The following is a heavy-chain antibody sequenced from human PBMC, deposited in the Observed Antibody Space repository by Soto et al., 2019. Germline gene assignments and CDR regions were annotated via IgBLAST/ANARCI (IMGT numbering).Heavy chain of an antibody. D-gene: IGHD6-25*01. Sequence: HPGGSLRLSCAASGFTFSSYAMSWVRQAPGKGLEWVSAISGSGGSTYYADSVKGRFTISRDNSKNTLYLQMNSLRAEDTAVYYCAKDLFPASSGWAGINWFYPWGQGTLVTVSS. J-gene: IGHJ5*02. CDR2: ISGSGGST. CDR1: GFTFSSYA. CDR3: AKDLFPASSGWAGINWFYP. V-gene: IGHV3-23*01.